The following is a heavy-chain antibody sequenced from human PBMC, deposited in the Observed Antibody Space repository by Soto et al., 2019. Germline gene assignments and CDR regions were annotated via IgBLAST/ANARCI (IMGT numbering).Heavy chain of an antibody. CDR3: VKEGYMRSDWYGQFDY. CDR1: GFTFTSYA. CDR2: ISSYGADT. Sequence: VGSLRLSCSASGFTFTSYAMHWVRQAPGKGLEFVSAISSYGADTYYADSVKGRFAISRDNSKNTLYLQMSSLRAEDTALYYCVKEGYMRSDWYGQFDYWGQGALVTVSS. V-gene: IGHV3-64D*06. J-gene: IGHJ4*02. D-gene: IGHD6-19*01.